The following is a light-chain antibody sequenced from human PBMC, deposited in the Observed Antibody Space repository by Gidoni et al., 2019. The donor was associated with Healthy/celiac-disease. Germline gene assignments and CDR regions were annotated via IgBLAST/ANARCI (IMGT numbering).Light chain of an antibody. J-gene: IGKJ2*01. CDR3: QQYSTWTYT. CDR1: QRVSSN. V-gene: IGKV3-15*01. Sequence: EIVRTHSAATLSVSPGVSATLSCRASQRVSSNLAWYQQKPGQAPRLLIYGASSRATGIPARFSGSGSGTEFTLTISSLQSEDFAVYYCQQYSTWTYTFGQGTKLEIK. CDR2: GAS.